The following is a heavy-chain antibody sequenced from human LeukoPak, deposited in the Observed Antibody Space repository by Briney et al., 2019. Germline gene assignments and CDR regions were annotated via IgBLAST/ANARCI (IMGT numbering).Heavy chain of an antibody. CDR2: IIPIFGTA. D-gene: IGHD5-18*01. CDR3: ARARGYSYGVLDY. CDR1: GGTFSSYA. V-gene: IGHV1-69*01. Sequence: GSSVKVSCKASGGTFSSYAISWVRQAPGQGLEWMGGIIPIFGTANYAQKFQGRVTITADESTSTAYMELSRLRSDDTAVYYCARARGYSYGVLDYWGQGTLVTVSS. J-gene: IGHJ4*02.